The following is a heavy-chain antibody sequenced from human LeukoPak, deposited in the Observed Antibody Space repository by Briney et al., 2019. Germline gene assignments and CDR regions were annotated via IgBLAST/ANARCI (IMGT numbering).Heavy chain of an antibody. CDR3: ARASGGWDLDY. D-gene: IGHD1-26*01. CDR2: ITSSGTYI. Sequence: PGGSLRLSCAASGFTFNTFHMNWVRQAPGKGLEWVSSITSSGTYITYADSVQGRFTLSRDNAKNSLYLQMNSLRVDDTALYYCARASGGWDLDYWGHGTLVTVSS. V-gene: IGHV3-21*06. J-gene: IGHJ4*01. CDR1: GFTFNTFH.